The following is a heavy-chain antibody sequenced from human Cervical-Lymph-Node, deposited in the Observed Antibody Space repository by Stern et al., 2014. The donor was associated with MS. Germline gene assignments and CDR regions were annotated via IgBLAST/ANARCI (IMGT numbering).Heavy chain of an antibody. CDR1: GFTFTSSA. CDR2: IGVGSGNT. CDR3: AAEPMYYSDSVGAFDI. Sequence: MQLVESGPEVKKPGTSVKVSCKASGFTFTSSAVQWVRQARGQLLEWIGWIGVGSGNTNYAQKFQERVTITRDMSTSTAYMELSSLRSEDTAVYYCAAEPMYYSDSVGAFDIWGQGTMVTVSS. D-gene: IGHD3-22*01. J-gene: IGHJ3*02. V-gene: IGHV1-58*01.